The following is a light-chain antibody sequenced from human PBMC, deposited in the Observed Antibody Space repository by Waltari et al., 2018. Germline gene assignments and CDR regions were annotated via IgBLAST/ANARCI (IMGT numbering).Light chain of an antibody. J-gene: IGKJ1*01. Sequence: EIVLTQSPGTLSLSPGERATLSCRASQSVSSSYLAWSQQKPGHALRLLIYGSSSRATGIADRFGGSGSGTDFTLTVSRLEPEDFAVYYCQQYGSAPRTFGQGTKVEIK. CDR1: QSVSSSY. CDR3: QQYGSAPRT. CDR2: GSS. V-gene: IGKV3-20*01.